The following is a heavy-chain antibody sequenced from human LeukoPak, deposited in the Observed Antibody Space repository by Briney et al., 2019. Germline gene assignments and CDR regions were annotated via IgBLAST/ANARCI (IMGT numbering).Heavy chain of an antibody. J-gene: IGHJ6*03. D-gene: IGHD3-3*01. Sequence: SETLSLTCTVSGGSISSGSYYWSWIRQPAGKGLEWIGRIYTSGSTNYNPSLKSRVTISVDTSKNQFSLKLSSVTAADTAVYYCARAVRFLERLPGRPGYYYYYMDVWGKGTTVTVSS. CDR3: ARAVRFLERLPGRPGYYYYYMDV. CDR1: GGSISSGSYY. V-gene: IGHV4-61*02. CDR2: IYTSGST.